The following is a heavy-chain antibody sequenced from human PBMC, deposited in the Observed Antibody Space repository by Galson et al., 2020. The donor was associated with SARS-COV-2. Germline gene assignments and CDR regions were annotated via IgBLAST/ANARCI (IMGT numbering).Heavy chain of an antibody. Sequence: SETLSLTCTVSGASIRSGRYHWSWIRQPAGKGLESIGSIYTSGNTNYNPSLKSQVTISLDTSKNQFSLKLTSVTDADTAVYYCARASCEYTYGACYYFDYWVQGALATVSS. J-gene: IGHJ4*02. CDR3: ARASCEYTYGACYYFDY. D-gene: IGHD5-18*01. CDR1: GASIRSGRYH. V-gene: IGHV4-61*02. CDR2: IYTSGNT.